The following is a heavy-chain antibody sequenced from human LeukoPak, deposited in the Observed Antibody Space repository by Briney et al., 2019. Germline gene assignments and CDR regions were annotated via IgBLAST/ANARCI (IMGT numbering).Heavy chain of an antibody. CDR2: VSGSGGST. V-gene: IGHV3-23*01. CDR3: AKPARTDYADY. CDR1: ELTFSSYA. J-gene: IGHJ4*02. D-gene: IGHD1-14*01. Sequence: GGTLRLSCAASELTFSSYAMNWVRQAPGKGLEWVSGVSGSGGSTYYADSVKGRFTISRDNSKNTLYLQMNSLKAEDTAVYYCAKPARTDYADYWGRGTLVTVSS.